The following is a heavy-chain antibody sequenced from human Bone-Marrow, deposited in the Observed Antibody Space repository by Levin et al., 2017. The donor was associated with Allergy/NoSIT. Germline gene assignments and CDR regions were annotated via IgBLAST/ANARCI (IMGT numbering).Heavy chain of an antibody. CDR2: MNPNSGET. V-gene: IGHV1-8*02. Sequence: GASVKVSCKASGYIYTNYDINWVRQASGQGLEWMGWMNPNSGETAYAQKFQGRVTLTGNVSISSAFMELSSLGSEDAAVYYCARAYFWGSYRAFHYALDAWGQGTTVIVSS. CDR1: GYIYTNYD. CDR3: ARAYFWGSYRAFHYALDA. D-gene: IGHD3-16*02. J-gene: IGHJ6*02.